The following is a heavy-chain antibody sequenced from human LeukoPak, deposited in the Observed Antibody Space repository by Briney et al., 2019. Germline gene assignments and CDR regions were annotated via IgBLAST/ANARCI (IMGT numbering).Heavy chain of an antibody. D-gene: IGHD3-3*01. CDR1: GYTFTGYY. J-gene: IGHJ4*02. V-gene: IGHV1-2*02. CDR3: ARDTRFPDYDFWNGPFDY. Sequence: ASVKVSCKASGYTFTGYYMHWVRQAPGQGLEWMGWINPNSGGTNYAQKFQGRVTMTRDTSISTAYMELSRLRSDDTAVYYCARDTRFPDYDFWNGPFDYWGQGTLVTVSS. CDR2: INPNSGGT.